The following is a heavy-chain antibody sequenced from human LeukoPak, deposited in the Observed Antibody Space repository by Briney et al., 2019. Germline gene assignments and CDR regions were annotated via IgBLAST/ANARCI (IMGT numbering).Heavy chain of an antibody. CDR2: ISGSGGST. CDR3: ASPEGSGYDRPLFDY. CDR1: GSTFSSYA. D-gene: IGHD5-12*01. J-gene: IGHJ4*02. Sequence: GGSLRLSCAASGSTFSSYAMSWVRQAPGKGLEWVSAISGSGGSTYYADSVKGRFTISRDNSKNTLYLQMNSLRAEDTAVYYCASPEGSGYDRPLFDYWGQGTLVTVSS. V-gene: IGHV3-23*01.